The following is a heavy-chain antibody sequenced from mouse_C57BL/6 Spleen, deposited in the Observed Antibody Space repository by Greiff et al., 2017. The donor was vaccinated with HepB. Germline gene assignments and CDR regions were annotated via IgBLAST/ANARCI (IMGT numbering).Heavy chain of an antibody. CDR2: ISSGGSYT. CDR1: GFTFSSYG. V-gene: IGHV5-6*01. CDR3: ARPSTGTSFDY. Sequence: SGGDLVKPGGSLKLSCAASGFTFSSYGMSWVRQTPDKRLEWVATISSGGSYTYYPDSVKGRFTISRDNAKNTLYLQMSSLKSEDTAMYYCARPSTGTSFDYWGQGTTLTVSS. D-gene: IGHD4-1*01. J-gene: IGHJ2*01.